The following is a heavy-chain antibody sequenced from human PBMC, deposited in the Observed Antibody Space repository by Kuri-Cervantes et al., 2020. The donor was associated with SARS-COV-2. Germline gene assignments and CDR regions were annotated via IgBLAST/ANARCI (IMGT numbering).Heavy chain of an antibody. V-gene: IGHV4-34*01. CDR3: ARGGSMIAVRRYFDY. D-gene: IGHD3-22*01. Sequence: SQTLSLTCAVYGGSFSGYYWSWIRQPPGKGLEWIGEINHSGSTNYNPSLKSRVTISVDTSKNQFSLKLSSVTAADTAVYYCARGGSMIAVRRYFDYWGQGTLVTVSS. CDR1: GGSFSGYY. CDR2: INHSGST. J-gene: IGHJ4*02.